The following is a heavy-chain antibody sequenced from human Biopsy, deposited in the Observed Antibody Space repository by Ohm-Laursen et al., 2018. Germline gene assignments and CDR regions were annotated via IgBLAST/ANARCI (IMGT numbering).Heavy chain of an antibody. V-gene: IGHV1-69*06. CDR2: IIPIFNTA. CDR1: GGTLSNSA. CDR3: ARSMLGASTGDDAFDV. Sequence: ASVKVSCRASGGTLSNSAINWVRQAPGQGLEWMGGIIPIFNTAKDAQNFQGRVRMTADKSTNTAYMELTSLRSEDTAVYYCARSMLGASTGDDAFDVWGQGTLVTVSS. D-gene: IGHD1-26*01. J-gene: IGHJ3*01.